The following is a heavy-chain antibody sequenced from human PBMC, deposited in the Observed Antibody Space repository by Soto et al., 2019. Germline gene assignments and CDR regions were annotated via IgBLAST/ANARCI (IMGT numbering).Heavy chain of an antibody. Sequence: SETLSLTCTFSSGSISSTVYSLDWIRQPPGKGLEWIGYIFHSGSTYYNPSLKSRVTISVDTSKNQFSLKLTSVTAADTALYYCARRNLFFDYWGQGALVTVSS. V-gene: IGHV4-39*07. CDR3: ARRNLFFDY. CDR2: IFHSGST. CDR1: SGSISSTVYS. J-gene: IGHJ4*02.